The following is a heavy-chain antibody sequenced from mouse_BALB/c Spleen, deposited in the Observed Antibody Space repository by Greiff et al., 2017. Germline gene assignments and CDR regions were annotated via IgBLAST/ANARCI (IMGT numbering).Heavy chain of an antibody. V-gene: IGHV1-5*01. J-gene: IGHJ4*01. CDR1: GYTFTSYW. Sequence: EVQLQQSGTVLARPGASVKMSCKASGYTFTSYWMHWVKQRPGQGLEWIGAIYPGNSDTSYNQKFKGKAKLTAVTSTSTAYMELSSLTNEDSAVYYCTRVRRDYYAMDYWGQGTSVTVSS. CDR2: IYPGNSDT. CDR3: TRVRRDYYAMDY.